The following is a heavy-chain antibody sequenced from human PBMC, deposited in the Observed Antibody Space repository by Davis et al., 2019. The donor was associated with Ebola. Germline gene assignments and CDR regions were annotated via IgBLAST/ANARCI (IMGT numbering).Heavy chain of an antibody. Sequence: GESLKISCKDSGNSFTSHWIVWVRQMPGKGLEWMGIIYPGDSDTRYSPSFLGQVIFSADKSISTAYLQWSSLKASDTATYYSARAPYYYDVSGFYVDFWGQGTLVTVSS. CDR3: ARAPYYYDVSGFYVDF. V-gene: IGHV5-51*01. CDR1: GNSFTSHW. D-gene: IGHD3-22*01. CDR2: IYPGDSDT. J-gene: IGHJ4*02.